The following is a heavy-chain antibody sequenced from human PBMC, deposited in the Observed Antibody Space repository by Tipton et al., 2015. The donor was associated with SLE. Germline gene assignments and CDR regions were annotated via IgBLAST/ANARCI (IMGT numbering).Heavy chain of an antibody. CDR2: IRYDGINT. D-gene: IGHD3-3*01. J-gene: IGHJ4*02. V-gene: IGHV3-30*02. Sequence: SLRLSCTASGFTFSSFGMHWVRQAPGKGLEWVAFIRYDGINTYYADSVKGRFTISRTKNTLYLQMSGLSAEDTSIYYCAKDSMNDFWSGWIDYWGQGTLVTVSS. CDR1: GFTFSSFG. CDR3: AKDSMNDFWSGWIDY.